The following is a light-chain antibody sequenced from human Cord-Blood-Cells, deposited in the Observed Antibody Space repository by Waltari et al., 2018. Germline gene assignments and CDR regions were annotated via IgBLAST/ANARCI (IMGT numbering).Light chain of an antibody. J-gene: IGKJ4*01. CDR1: QGISSY. CDR2: AAS. Sequence: AIRMTQSPSSFSASTGDRVTITCRASQGISSYLAWYQQKPGKAPKILIYAASTLQSGVLARFSGSGSGTDFNLTISCLQSEDFATYYCQQYYSYPLTFGGGTKVESK. CDR3: QQYYSYPLT. V-gene: IGKV1-8*01.